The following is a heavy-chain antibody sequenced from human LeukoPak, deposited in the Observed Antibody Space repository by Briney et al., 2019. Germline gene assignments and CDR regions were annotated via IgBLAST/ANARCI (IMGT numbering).Heavy chain of an antibody. Sequence: GGSLRLSCAASGFTFSSYWMHWVRQAPGKGLVWVSRINSDGSSTSYADSVKGRFTISRDNAKITLYLQMNSLRAEDTAVYYCAREYYDSSGYTYWGQGTLVTVSS. J-gene: IGHJ4*02. D-gene: IGHD3-22*01. CDR3: AREYYDSSGYTY. CDR1: GFTFSSYW. CDR2: INSDGSST. V-gene: IGHV3-74*01.